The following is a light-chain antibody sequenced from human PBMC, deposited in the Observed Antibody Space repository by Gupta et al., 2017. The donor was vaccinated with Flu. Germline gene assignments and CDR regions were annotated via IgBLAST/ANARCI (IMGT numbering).Light chain of an antibody. V-gene: IGKV3-11*01. CDR1: QSLSSN. Sequence: IVLTQFPATLSLSPGERATLSCRASQSLSSNLAWYQLNPGQAPRLLIYRASTRAPGIPARCSGTGSGIDFTLTILSPEPVEFAIYHCHDRCNWLTFGGGTKVEMK. J-gene: IGKJ4*01. CDR2: RAS. CDR3: HDRCNWLT.